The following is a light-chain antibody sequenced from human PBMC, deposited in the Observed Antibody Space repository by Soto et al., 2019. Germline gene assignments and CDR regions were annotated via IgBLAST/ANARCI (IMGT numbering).Light chain of an antibody. V-gene: IGKV3-15*01. CDR3: PWT. Sequence: EIVMTQSPATLSVSPGARATLSCRASQSVSSNLAWYQQKPGQAPRLLIYGASTRATGIPARFSGSGSGTEFTLTISSLQSDDFAVYWPPWTFGQGTKLEI. J-gene: IGKJ2*02. CDR1: QSVSSN. CDR2: GAS.